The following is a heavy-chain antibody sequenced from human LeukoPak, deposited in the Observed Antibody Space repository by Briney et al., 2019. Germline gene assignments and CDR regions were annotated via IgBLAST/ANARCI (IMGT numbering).Heavy chain of an antibody. CDR2: IYYSGST. CDR1: GGSIRSYY. Sequence: PSETLSLTCTGSGGSIRSYYWIWLRQPPGKGLEWIGYIYYSGSTNYNPSLKSRVTISVDTSKNQFSLKLSSVTAADTPMYYCARSDTAMALDYWGQGTLVTVSS. V-gene: IGHV4-59*08. CDR3: ARSDTAMALDY. J-gene: IGHJ4*02. D-gene: IGHD5-18*01.